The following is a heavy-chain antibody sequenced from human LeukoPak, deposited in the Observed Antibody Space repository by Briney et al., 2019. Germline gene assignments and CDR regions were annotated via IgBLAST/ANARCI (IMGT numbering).Heavy chain of an antibody. Sequence: GSSVKVSCKASGGTFSSYAISWVRQAPGQGLEWMGRIIPILGIANYAQKFQGRVTITADKSTSTAYMELSSLRSEDTAVYYCARASPTWIHRGVDYYFDYWGQGTLVTVSS. CDR1: GGTFSSYA. CDR2: IIPILGIA. V-gene: IGHV1-69*04. J-gene: IGHJ4*02. D-gene: IGHD5-18*01. CDR3: ARASPTWIHRGVDYYFDY.